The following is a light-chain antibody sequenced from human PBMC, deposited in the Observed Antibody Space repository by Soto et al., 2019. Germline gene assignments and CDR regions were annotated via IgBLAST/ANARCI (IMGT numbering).Light chain of an antibody. CDR3: QQRSNWPPRLT. Sequence: EIVVTQSPATLSLSPGERATLSCRASQTVSSYLAWYQQKPGQAPRLLIYDASNRATGIPARFSGSGSGTDFTLTISSLEPEDFAVYYCQQRSNWPPRLTFGGGTKVDIK. J-gene: IGKJ4*01. CDR1: QTVSSY. V-gene: IGKV3-11*01. CDR2: DAS.